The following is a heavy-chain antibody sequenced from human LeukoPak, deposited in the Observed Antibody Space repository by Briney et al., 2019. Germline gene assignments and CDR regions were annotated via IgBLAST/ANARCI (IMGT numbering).Heavy chain of an antibody. V-gene: IGHV4-59*08. Sequence: SETLSLTCTVSGGSISSYYWSWIRQPPGKGLEWIGYIYYSGSTNYDPSLKSRVTISVDTSKNQFSLKLSSVTAADAAVYYCATVDTAMDYWGQGTLVTVSS. CDR3: ATVDTAMDY. D-gene: IGHD5-18*01. CDR2: IYYSGST. CDR1: GGSISSYY. J-gene: IGHJ4*02.